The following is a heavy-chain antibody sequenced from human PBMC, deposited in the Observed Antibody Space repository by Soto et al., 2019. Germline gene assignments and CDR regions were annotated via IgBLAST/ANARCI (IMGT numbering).Heavy chain of an antibody. V-gene: IGHV4-39*01. CDR1: GGSISSSSYY. CDR3: ARQDTPANGDYGALDS. CDR2: SHYSGST. J-gene: IGHJ4*02. Sequence: QLQLQESGPGLVKPSETLSLTCTVFGGSISSSSYYWGWIRQPPGKGLEWIGSSHYSGSTFYNPSLKSRAPISVDTSMNQFSLKLSSVTAADTAGYYTARQDTPANGDYGALDSWGQGTLVTVSP. D-gene: IGHD4-17*01.